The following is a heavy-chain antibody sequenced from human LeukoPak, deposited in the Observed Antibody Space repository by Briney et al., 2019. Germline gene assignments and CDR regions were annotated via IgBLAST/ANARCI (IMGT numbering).Heavy chain of an antibody. CDR1: GGTFSSYA. V-gene: IGHV1-69*04. CDR3: ARSPSSRGPLDY. CDR2: IIPIFGIA. Sequence: ASVKVSCKASGGTFSSYAISWVRQAPGQGLEWMGRIIPIFGIANYAQKFQGRVTITADKSTSTAYMELSSLRSEDTAVYYCARSPSSRGPLDYWGQGTLVTVSS. J-gene: IGHJ4*02.